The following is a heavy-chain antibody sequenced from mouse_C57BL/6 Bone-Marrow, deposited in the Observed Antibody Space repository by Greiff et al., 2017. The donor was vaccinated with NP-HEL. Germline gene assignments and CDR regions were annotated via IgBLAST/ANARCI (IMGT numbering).Heavy chain of an antibody. CDR1: GYTFTSYW. Sequence: QVQLQQPGAELVKPGASVKLSCKASGYTFTSYWMQWVKQRPGQGLEWIGEIDPSDSYTNYNQKFKGKATLTVDPSSSTAYMQLSSLTSEDSAVYYCARMDDYDREGDWYFDVWGTGTTVTVSS. CDR2: IDPSDSYT. J-gene: IGHJ1*03. V-gene: IGHV1-50*01. D-gene: IGHD2-4*01. CDR3: ARMDDYDREGDWYFDV.